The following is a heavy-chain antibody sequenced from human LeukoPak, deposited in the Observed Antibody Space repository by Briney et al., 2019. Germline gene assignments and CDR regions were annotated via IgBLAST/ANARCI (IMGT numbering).Heavy chain of an antibody. Sequence: GRSLRLPCAASGFTFSSYAMHWVRQAPGKGLEWVAVISYDGSNKYYADSVKGRFTISRDNSKNTLYLQMNSLRAEDTAVYYCARGDYDILTGYPIPLDYWGQGTLVTVSS. CDR3: ARGDYDILTGYPIPLDY. CDR1: GFTFSSYA. D-gene: IGHD3-9*01. CDR2: ISYDGSNK. J-gene: IGHJ4*02. V-gene: IGHV3-30*04.